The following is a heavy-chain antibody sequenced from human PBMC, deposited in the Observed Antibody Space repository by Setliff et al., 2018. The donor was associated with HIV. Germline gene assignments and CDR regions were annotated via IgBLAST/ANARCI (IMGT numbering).Heavy chain of an antibody. V-gene: IGHV1-18*01. D-gene: IGHD1-26*01. Sequence: GASVKVSCKASGYSFINYGISWVRQAPGQGPEWMGWISAYTGHTDYAPRLLGRVTMTTDTSTSPAYMELRSLTSDDTAVYYCARARLQGIVTAVGPRDNCLDPWGQGTRVTVSS. CDR2: ISAYTGHT. CDR3: ARARLQGIVTAVGPRDNCLDP. J-gene: IGHJ5*02. CDR1: GYSFINYG.